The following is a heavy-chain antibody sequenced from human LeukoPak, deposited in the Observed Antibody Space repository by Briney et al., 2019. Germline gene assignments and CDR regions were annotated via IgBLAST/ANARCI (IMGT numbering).Heavy chain of an antibody. CDR2: IYYSGRI. D-gene: IGHD2-15*01. CDR1: GGSISSYY. CDR3: ARIKVAGAFDI. J-gene: IGHJ3*02. V-gene: IGHV4-39*07. Sequence: SETLSLTCTVSGGSISSYYWGWIRQPPGKGLEWIGSIYYSGRIYYNAALKSRLTISEDMPKNQFSLKLTSVTAADTAVYYCARIKVAGAFDIWGQGTMVIVSS.